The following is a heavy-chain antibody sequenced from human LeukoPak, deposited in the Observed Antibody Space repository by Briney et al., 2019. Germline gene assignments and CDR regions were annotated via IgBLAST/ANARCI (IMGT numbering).Heavy chain of an antibody. V-gene: IGHV4-61*08. Sequence: SETLSLTCTVSGGSISSGGYYWSWIRQHPGKGLEWIGYIYYSGSTNYNPSLKSRVTISVDTSRNQFSLKLTSVTAADTAVYYCAKVSDRDSSGYYWGFEYWGQGTLVTVSS. CDR2: IYYSGST. CDR3: AKVSDRDSSGYYWGFEY. CDR1: GGSISSGGYY. J-gene: IGHJ4*02. D-gene: IGHD3-22*01.